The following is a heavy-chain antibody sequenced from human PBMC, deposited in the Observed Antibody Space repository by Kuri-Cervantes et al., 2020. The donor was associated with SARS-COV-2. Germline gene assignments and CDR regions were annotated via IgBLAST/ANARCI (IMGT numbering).Heavy chain of an antibody. D-gene: IGHD4-17*01. CDR1: GYTFTGYY. CDR2: FDPEDGET. V-gene: IGHV1-24*01. Sequence: ASVKVSCKASGYTFTGYYMHWVRQAPGKGLEWMGGFDPEDGETIYAQKFQGRVTMTEDTSTDTAYMELSSLRSEDTAVYYCATKTTVTDYWGQGTLVTVSS. CDR3: ATKTTVTDY. J-gene: IGHJ4*02.